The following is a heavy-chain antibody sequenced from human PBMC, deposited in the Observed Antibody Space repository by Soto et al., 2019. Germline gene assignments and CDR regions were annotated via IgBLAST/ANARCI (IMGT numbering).Heavy chain of an antibody. CDR1: GFTFSNYG. Sequence: QVQLVESGGGVVQPGRSLRLSCAASGFTFSNYGIHWVRQAPGKGLEWVTVISYDGSNKYYADSVKGRFTISRDNSQNTLFLQMNSLRAEDTAVYYCAKDLGRGWELPGNQWGQGTLVTVSS. D-gene: IGHD1-26*01. J-gene: IGHJ4*02. CDR2: ISYDGSNK. CDR3: AKDLGRGWELPGNQ. V-gene: IGHV3-30*18.